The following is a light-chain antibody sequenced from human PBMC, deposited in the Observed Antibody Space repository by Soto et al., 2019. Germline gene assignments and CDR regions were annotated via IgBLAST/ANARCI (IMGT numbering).Light chain of an antibody. CDR1: QTIRTW. CDR2: KAS. J-gene: IGKJ2*01. V-gene: IGKV1-5*03. Sequence: DIQMTQSPSTLSASVGDRVTITCRASQTIRTWLAWYQQKPGKAPKLLIYKASSLESGVPSRFSGSGSGTEFTLTISSLQPDDFATYYCQQYNSYSQYTFGQGTKVDIK. CDR3: QQYNSYSQYT.